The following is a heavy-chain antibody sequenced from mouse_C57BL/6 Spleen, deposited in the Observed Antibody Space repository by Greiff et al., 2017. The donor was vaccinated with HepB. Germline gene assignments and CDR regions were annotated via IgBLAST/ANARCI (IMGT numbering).Heavy chain of an antibody. J-gene: IGHJ3*01. D-gene: IGHD2-12*01. Sequence: QVQLQQSGAELVRPGASVTLSCKASGYTFTDYDMHWVKQTPVHGLEWIGAIDPETGGTAYNQKFKGKAILTADKSSSTAYMELRSLTSEDSAVYYCTGRPWFAYWGQGTLVTVSA. V-gene: IGHV1-15*01. CDR3: TGRPWFAY. CDR1: GYTFTDYD. CDR2: IDPETGGT.